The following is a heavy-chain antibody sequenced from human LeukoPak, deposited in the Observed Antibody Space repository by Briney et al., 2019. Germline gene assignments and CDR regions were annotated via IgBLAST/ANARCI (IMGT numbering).Heavy chain of an antibody. CDR1: GGSISNTNW. CDR2: IYHSGST. Sequence: SETLSLTCAVSGGSISNTNWWSWVRQPPGKGLEWIGEIYHSGSTDYNPSLKSRVTISVDKSKNHFSLKLTSVTAADTAVYYCARGVNLGYCSGGGCYGDYFDYWGQGTPVTVSS. D-gene: IGHD2-15*01. J-gene: IGHJ4*02. CDR3: ARGVNLGYCSGGGCYGDYFDY. V-gene: IGHV4-4*02.